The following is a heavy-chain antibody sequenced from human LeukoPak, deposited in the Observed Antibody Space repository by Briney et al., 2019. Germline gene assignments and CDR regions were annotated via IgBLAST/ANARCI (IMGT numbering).Heavy chain of an antibody. CDR1: GYTFTGYY. CDR3: ARDRRRYYYDSKPNWFDP. V-gene: IGHV1-2*02. D-gene: IGHD3-22*01. Sequence: GASVKVSCKASGYTFTGYYMHWVRQAPGQGLEWMGWINPNSGGTNYAQKLQGRVTMTTDTSTSTAYMELRSLRSDDTAVYYCARDRRRYYYDSKPNWFDPWGQGALVTVSS. J-gene: IGHJ5*02. CDR2: INPNSGGT.